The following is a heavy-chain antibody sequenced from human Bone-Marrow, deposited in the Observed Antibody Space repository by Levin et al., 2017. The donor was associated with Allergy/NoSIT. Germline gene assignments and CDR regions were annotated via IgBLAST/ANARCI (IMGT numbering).Heavy chain of an antibody. CDR2: IYYSGST. CDR3: ARHGGGPTDY. Sequence: SETLSLTCTVSGGSITGFYCSWIRQPPGKGLEWIGYIYYSGSTNYNPSLKSRLTISVDTSKKQFSLKLSSVTAADTAVYYCARHGGGPTDYWGQGTLVTVSS. J-gene: IGHJ4*02. D-gene: IGHD3-16*01. CDR1: GGSITGFY. V-gene: IGHV4-59*08.